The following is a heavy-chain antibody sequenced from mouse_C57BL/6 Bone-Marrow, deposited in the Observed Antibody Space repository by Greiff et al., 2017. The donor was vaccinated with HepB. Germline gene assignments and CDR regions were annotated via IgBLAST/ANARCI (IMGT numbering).Heavy chain of an antibody. J-gene: IGHJ3*01. V-gene: IGHV1-81*01. CDR1: GYTFTSYG. Sequence: QVQLQQSGAELARPGASVKLSCKASGYTFTSYGISWVKQRTGQGLEWIGEIYPRSGNTYYNEKFKGKATLTADKSSSTAYMELRSLTSEDSAVYFGAGGRRLLGTWFAYWGQGTLVTVSA. CDR2: IYPRSGNT. D-gene: IGHD2-3*01. CDR3: AGGRRLLGTWFAY.